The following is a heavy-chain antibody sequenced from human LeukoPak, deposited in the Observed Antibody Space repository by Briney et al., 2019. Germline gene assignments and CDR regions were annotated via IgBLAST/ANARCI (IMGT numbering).Heavy chain of an antibody. D-gene: IGHD4-23*01. CDR1: GFTFSSYA. CDR3: ARATVVTPTTDY. J-gene: IGHJ4*02. V-gene: IGHV3-23*01. Sequence: GGSLRLSCAASGFTFSSYAMSWVRQAPGKGLEWVSAISGSGGSTYYADSEKGRFTISRDNSKNTLYLQMNSLRAEDTAVYYCARATVVTPTTDYWGQGTLVTVSS. CDR2: ISGSGGST.